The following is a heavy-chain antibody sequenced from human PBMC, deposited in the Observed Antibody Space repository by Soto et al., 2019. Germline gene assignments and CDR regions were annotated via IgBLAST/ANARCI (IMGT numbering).Heavy chain of an antibody. CDR1: GFTFSDYY. CDR3: ARAYYGSGSYYNPPYYYYYMDV. CDR2: ISSSGSTI. Sequence: GGSLRLSCAASGFTFSDYYMSWIRQAPGKGLEWVSYISSSGSTIYYADSVKGRFTISRDNAKNSLYLQMNSLRAEDTAVYYCARAYYGSGSYYNPPYYYYYMDVWGKGTTVTVSS. J-gene: IGHJ6*03. V-gene: IGHV3-11*01. D-gene: IGHD3-10*01.